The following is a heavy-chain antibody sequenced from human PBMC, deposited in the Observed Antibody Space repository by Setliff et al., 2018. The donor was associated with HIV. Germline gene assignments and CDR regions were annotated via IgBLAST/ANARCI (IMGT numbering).Heavy chain of an antibody. Sequence: SETLSLTCTVSGGYISSYYWSWIRQPPGKGLEWIGYIYYSGSTHSNPSRKSRVTISVDTSQNQFSLKLSSVTAADTAVYYCARVHSGSYYVRRDDAVDIWGQGTMVTVSS. CDR3: ARVHSGSYYVRRDDAVDI. V-gene: IGHV4-59*01. CDR1: GGYISSYY. J-gene: IGHJ3*02. CDR2: IYYSGST. D-gene: IGHD1-26*01.